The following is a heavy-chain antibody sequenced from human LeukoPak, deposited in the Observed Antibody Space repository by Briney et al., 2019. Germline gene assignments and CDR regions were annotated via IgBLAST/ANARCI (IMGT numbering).Heavy chain of an antibody. CDR3: ARGLVIVNKAFDV. D-gene: IGHD3-16*02. V-gene: IGHV4-59*08. Sequence: SETLSLTCTVSGGSISSYYWSWIRQPPGKGLEWIGYIYYSGSTNYNPSLKSRVTISVDTSKNQFSLKLSSVTAADTAVYYCARGLVIVNKAFDVWGQGTMVTVSS. CDR1: GGSISSYY. J-gene: IGHJ3*01. CDR2: IYYSGST.